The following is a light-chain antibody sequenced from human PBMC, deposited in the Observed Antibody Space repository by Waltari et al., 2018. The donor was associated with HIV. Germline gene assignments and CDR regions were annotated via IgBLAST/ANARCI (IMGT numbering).Light chain of an antibody. CDR2: DAS. J-gene: IGKJ1*01. CDR1: QSISIAY. CDR3: HQDHSFPMT. V-gene: IGKV3D-7*01. Sequence: EVVLTQSPATLSLSPGESATLSCRASQSISIAYLSWYQPKPGQAPRLLIYDASTRATGVPLRFSGSGSETDFTLTITSLQPEDFAVYYCHQDHSFPMTFGQGTKVEIK.